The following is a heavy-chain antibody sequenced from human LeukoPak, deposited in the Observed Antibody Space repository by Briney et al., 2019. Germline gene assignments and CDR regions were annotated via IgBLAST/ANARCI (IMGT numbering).Heavy chain of an antibody. Sequence: GGSLRLSCAASGFTFSDYYMTWIRQAAGKGLECVSYISSSGTTIYYADSVKGRFTISRDNAKNSLYLQMNSLRAEDTAVYYCARGDCISTSCSSGHFAYWGQGTLVTVSS. CDR2: ISSSGTTI. D-gene: IGHD2-2*01. J-gene: IGHJ4*02. V-gene: IGHV3-11*01. CDR1: GFTFSDYY. CDR3: ARGDCISTSCSSGHFAY.